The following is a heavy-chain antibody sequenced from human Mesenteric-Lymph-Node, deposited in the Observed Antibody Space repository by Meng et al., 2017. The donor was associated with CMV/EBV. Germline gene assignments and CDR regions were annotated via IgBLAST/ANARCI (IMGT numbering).Heavy chain of an antibody. CDR1: GFTFSSYS. CDR3: ARGGYDSSGYYLVY. D-gene: IGHD3-22*01. J-gene: IGHJ4*02. V-gene: IGHV3-21*04. CDR2: ISSSSSYI. Sequence: GESLKISCAASGFTFSSYSMNWVRQAPGKGLEWVSSISSSSSYIYYTDSVKGRFTISRDNSKNTLYLQMNTLRAEDTAVYYCARGGYDSSGYYLVYWGQGTLVTVSS.